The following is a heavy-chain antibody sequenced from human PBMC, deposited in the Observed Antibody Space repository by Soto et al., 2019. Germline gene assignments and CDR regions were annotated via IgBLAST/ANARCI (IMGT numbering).Heavy chain of an antibody. D-gene: IGHD1-1*01. Sequence: GGSLTLACAASGYTFSSYAMSWVRQAPGKGLEWVSAISGSGGSTYYADSVKGRFTISRDNSKNTLYLQMNSLRAEDTAVYYCAKDSPVAGTTYCGMDVWGQGTTVTVSS. J-gene: IGHJ6*02. CDR3: AKDSPVAGTTYCGMDV. CDR1: GYTFSSYA. CDR2: ISGSGGST. V-gene: IGHV3-23*01.